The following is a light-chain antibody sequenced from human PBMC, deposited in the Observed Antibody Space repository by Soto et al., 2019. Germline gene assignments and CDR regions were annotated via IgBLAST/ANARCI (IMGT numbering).Light chain of an antibody. J-gene: IGLJ3*02. CDR1: SSDVGSYNR. Sequence: QSALTQPPSVSGSPGQSVTISCTGTSSDVGSYNRVSWYQQPPGTAPKLMIYEVSNRPSGVPDRFSGSKSGNTASLTVSGLQAEDEADYYCTSYTTSNPWVFGGGTKVTVL. CDR3: TSYTTSNPWV. CDR2: EVS. V-gene: IGLV2-18*02.